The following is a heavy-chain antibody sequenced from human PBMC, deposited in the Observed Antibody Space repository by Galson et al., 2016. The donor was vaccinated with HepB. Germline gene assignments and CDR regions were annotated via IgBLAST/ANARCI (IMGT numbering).Heavy chain of an antibody. CDR2: IYSDGTT. CDR3: ARGAGIAVVVLEDCYFDL. D-gene: IGHD2-21*01. Sequence: SLRLSCAASGFDFRIFAIHWVRQAPGKGLQWVSVIYSDGTTYYTDSVKGRFTIARDSAENTVFLQMNCLRTEDTALYYCARGAGIAVVVLEDCYFDLWGRGTLLTVSA. CDR1: GFDFRIFA. J-gene: IGHJ2*01. V-gene: IGHV3-66*01.